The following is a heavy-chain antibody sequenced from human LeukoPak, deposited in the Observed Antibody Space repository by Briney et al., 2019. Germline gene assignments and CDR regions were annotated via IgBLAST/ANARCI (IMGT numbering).Heavy chain of an antibody. D-gene: IGHD1-1*01. CDR2: ISGSSAYI. J-gene: IGHJ4*01. V-gene: IGHV3-21*01. Sequence: GGSLRLSCAASGFTFSDSGMDWVRQAPGKGLEWVSSISGSSAYIWYADSVKRRFAISRDNAKDSLYPQRSSVRAEHTALYICVRERTVTTRQYYFYFWGDRTLVTASS. CDR3: VRERTVTTRQYYFYF. CDR1: GFTFSDSG.